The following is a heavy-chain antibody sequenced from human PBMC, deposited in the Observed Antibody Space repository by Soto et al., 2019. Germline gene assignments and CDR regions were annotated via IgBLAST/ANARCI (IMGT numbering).Heavy chain of an antibody. D-gene: IGHD2-21*02. J-gene: IGHJ6*02. V-gene: IGHV3-21*01. CDR1: VFTFNCST. CDR2: FGTRGDT. Sequence: GGSGRLSCAASVFTFNCSTMHWVRQAPGKGLEWVSSFGTRGDTYYADTVKGRFTISRDNAKNPVFLQMNRLRAEDTAVYFCAREDTAWPLPYGLDVWGQGTTVTVSS. CDR3: AREDTAWPLPYGLDV.